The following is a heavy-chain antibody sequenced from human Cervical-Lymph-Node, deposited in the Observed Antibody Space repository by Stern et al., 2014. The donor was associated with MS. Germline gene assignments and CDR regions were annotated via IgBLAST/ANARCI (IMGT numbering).Heavy chain of an antibody. CDR2: MSFVGGNK. CDR3: MGVGDAMHV. CDR1: GFSLSNSG. J-gene: IGHJ6*02. Sequence: VQLVESGGGVVQPGRSLTLSCAASGFSLSNSGMHWVRQAPVKGLECVAVMSFVGGNKKDRDSVKGRFSISRDMANNTLFLQMNSLRPEDTAVYYCMGVGDAMHVWGQGTTVIVSS. V-gene: IGHV3-30*03.